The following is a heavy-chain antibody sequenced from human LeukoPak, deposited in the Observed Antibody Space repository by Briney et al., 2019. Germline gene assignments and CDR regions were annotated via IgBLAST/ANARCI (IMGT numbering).Heavy chain of an antibody. J-gene: IGHJ4*02. CDR2: ISYDGSNK. D-gene: IGHD4-23*01. CDR3: ARDGDYGGNSQEDY. Sequence: GGSLRLSCAASGFTFSSYAMHWVRQAPGKGLEWVAVISYDGSNKYYADSVKGRFTISRDNSKNTLYLQMNSLRAEDTAVYYCARDGDYGGNSQEDYWGQGTLVTVSS. CDR1: GFTFSSYA. V-gene: IGHV3-30-3*01.